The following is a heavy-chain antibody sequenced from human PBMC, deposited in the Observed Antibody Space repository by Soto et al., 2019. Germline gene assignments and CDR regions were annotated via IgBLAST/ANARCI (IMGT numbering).Heavy chain of an antibody. Sequence: GGTLRLPWAACSRTLSSSAISWVRQTRGRGREWVTTIRTSAPSTYSAYSVKGRFTISIYNSKNTLYLQMNSLRAEHTAVYYCAKRPTIFGVVMSYSFYYGLDVWGQGTTVTVSS. CDR3: AKRPTIFGVVMSYSFYYGLDV. J-gene: IGHJ6*02. V-gene: IGHV3-23*01. CDR2: IRTSAPST. CDR1: SRTLSSSA. D-gene: IGHD3-3*01.